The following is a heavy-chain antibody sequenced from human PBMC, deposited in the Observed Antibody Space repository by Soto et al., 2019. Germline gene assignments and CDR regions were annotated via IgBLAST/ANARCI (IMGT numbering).Heavy chain of an antibody. J-gene: IGHJ6*02. CDR2: IVPMHCTA. CDR3: ARDWGNTACFDMDV. CDR1: GGTFSSYT. V-gene: IGHV1-69*16. Sequence: QVRLVQSGAEVKKPGSSVKVSCEASGGTFSSYTFSWVRQAPGHGLEWMGGIVPMHCTANYAQKFQGRVSISPDESTNTGHMELGSLRPDDTAVYYCARDWGNTACFDMDVWGQGPTVIVSS. D-gene: IGHD3-9*01.